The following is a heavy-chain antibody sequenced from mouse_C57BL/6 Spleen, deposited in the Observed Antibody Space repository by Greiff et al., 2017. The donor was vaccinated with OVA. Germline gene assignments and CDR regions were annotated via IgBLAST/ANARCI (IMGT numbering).Heavy chain of an antibody. Sequence: QVQLQQPGAELVMPGASVKLSCKASGYTFTSYWMHWVKQRPGQGLEWIGEIDPSDSYTNYNQKFKGKSTLTVDKSSSTAYMQLSSLTSEDSAVYYWARGYYGSSPYFDYWGQGTTLTVSS. CDR3: ARGYYGSSPYFDY. V-gene: IGHV1-69*01. CDR2: IDPSDSYT. J-gene: IGHJ2*01. CDR1: GYTFTSYW. D-gene: IGHD1-1*01.